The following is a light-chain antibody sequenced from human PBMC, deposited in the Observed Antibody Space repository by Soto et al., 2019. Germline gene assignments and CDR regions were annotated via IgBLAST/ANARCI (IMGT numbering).Light chain of an antibody. Sequence: DIGLTRSPSPLSASVGRRDQIPCRASQSMSSWLAWYQQKRGKAPKRLIYAASSLESGVPSRFSGSGSGTEFSLTISSLQPEDFATYYCLQYNTYPRTFGQGAKADIK. V-gene: IGKV1-5*01. CDR2: AAS. CDR3: LQYNTYPRT. CDR1: QSMSSW. J-gene: IGKJ1*01.